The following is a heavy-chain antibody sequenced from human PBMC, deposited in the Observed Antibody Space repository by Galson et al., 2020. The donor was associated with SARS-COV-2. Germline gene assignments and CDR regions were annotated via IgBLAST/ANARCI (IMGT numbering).Heavy chain of an antibody. CDR2: ISYSGST. CDR1: GGSISSGGYS. V-gene: IGHV4-31*03. J-gene: IGHJ5*02. CDR3: ARVLDDYVWGSYRYDWFDP. D-gene: IGHD3-16*02. Sequence: SETLSLTCTVSGGSISSGGYSWSWIRQHPGKGLEWIGYISYSGSTYYNPSLKSRVTISVDTSKNQFSLKLSSVTAADTAVYYCARVLDDYVWGSYRYDWFDPWGQGTLVTVSS.